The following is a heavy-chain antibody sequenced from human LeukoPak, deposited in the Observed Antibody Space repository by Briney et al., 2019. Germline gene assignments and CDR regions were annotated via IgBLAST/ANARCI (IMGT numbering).Heavy chain of an antibody. V-gene: IGHV3-7*01. CDR2: IKQDGSEK. J-gene: IGHJ5*02. CDR1: GFTFSSYW. CDR3: AVNSNSGTYPT. Sequence: GGSLRLSCAASGFTFSSYWMSWVRQAPGKGLEWVANIKQDGSEKTYVDSVKGRSTISRDNAKNSLYMQMNSLRGEDTAVYYCAVNSNSGTYPTWGQGTLVTVSS. D-gene: IGHD3-10*01.